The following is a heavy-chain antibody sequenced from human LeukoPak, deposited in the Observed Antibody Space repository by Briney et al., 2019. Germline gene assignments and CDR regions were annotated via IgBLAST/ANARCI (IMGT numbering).Heavy chain of an antibody. Sequence: GRSLRLSCAASGFTFSSYGMHWVRQAPGKGLEWVAVISYDGSNKYYADSVKGRFTISRDNSKNTLYLQMNSLRAEDTAVYYCAKVGGGHDYWGQGTLVTVPS. V-gene: IGHV3-30*18. CDR2: ISYDGSNK. CDR3: AKVGGGHDY. CDR1: GFTFSSYG. J-gene: IGHJ4*02. D-gene: IGHD2-15*01.